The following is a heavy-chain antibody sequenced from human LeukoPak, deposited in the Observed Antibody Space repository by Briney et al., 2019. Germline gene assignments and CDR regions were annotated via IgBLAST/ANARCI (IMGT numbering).Heavy chain of an antibody. V-gene: IGHV4-59*08. Sequence: SETLSLTCTVSGVSISSYYWSWIRQPPGKGLEWIGYVYYSGSTNYNPSLKSRVTISLDTSKNQFSLKLSSVTAADTAVYYCARHDGSSWYYAFDVWGQGTMVTVSS. J-gene: IGHJ3*01. D-gene: IGHD6-13*01. CDR3: ARHDGSSWYYAFDV. CDR1: GVSISSYY. CDR2: VYYSGST.